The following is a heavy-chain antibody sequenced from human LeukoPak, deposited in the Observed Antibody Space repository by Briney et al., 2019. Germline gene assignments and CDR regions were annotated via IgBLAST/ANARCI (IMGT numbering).Heavy chain of an antibody. CDR2: INPNSGGT. D-gene: IGHD3-10*01. J-gene: IGHJ4*02. CDR3: ARVPGMVRGVVITVGTYYFDY. Sequence: ASVKVSCKASGYTFTGYYMHWVRQAPGQGLEWMGWINPNSGGTNYAQKFQGRVTMTRDTSISTAYMGLSRLRSDDTAVYYCARVPGMVRGVVITVGTYYFDYWGQGTLVTVSS. V-gene: IGHV1-2*02. CDR1: GYTFTGYY.